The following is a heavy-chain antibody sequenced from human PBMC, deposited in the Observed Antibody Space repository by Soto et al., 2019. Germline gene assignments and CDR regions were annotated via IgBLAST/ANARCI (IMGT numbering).Heavy chain of an antibody. V-gene: IGHV7-4-1*01. D-gene: IGHD3-10*01. J-gene: IGHJ6*02. CDR3: ARDSYYTSGNYFTYYTYAMDV. CDR2: INTNTGNP. Sequence: ASVKVSCKASGYTFTSYARNWLRQSPGQGLEWMGWINTNTGNPTYAQGFTGRFVFSLDTSVSTAYLQICSLKAEDTAMYYCARDSYYTSGNYFTYYTYAMDVWGQGTTVTVSS. CDR1: GYTFTSYA.